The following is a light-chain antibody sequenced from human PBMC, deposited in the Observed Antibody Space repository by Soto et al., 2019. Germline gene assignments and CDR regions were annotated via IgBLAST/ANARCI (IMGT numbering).Light chain of an antibody. CDR1: QDISSY. V-gene: IGKV1-9*01. J-gene: IGKJ4*01. Sequence: QFTQSPASVSAYVGDRVTITCRASQDISSYLAWYQQKPGKAPTLLIYAASTLQSGVPSRFSGSGFGTDFTLTISSLQAEDFASYYCQQLRSYPSTFGGGTKVDIK. CDR3: QQLRSYPST. CDR2: AAS.